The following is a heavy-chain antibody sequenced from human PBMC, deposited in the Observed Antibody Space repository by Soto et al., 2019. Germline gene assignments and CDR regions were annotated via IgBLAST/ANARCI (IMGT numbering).Heavy chain of an antibody. D-gene: IGHD2-2*03. V-gene: IGHV5-51*01. CDR1: GYTFSAYW. J-gene: IGHJ4*02. CDR3: ARVVIGYCSSTSCPGDF. CDR2: IFPGDSDT. Sequence: EVQLVQSGAEVKKPGESLTISCKGSGYTFSAYWLGWVRQMPGKGLEWMGIIFPGDSDTRYSPSFQGQVTISADKSISTAYLQWSSLKASDTAMYYCARVVIGYCSSTSCPGDFWGQGTLVTVSS.